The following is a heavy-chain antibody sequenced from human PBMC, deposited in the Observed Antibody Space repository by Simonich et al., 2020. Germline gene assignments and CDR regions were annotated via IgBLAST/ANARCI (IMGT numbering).Heavy chain of an antibody. CDR3: ARDPVVPAAIRNAFDI. CDR2: INPNSGGT. D-gene: IGHD2-2*01. J-gene: IGHJ3*02. Sequence: QVQLVQSGAEVKKPGASVKVSCKASGYTFTGYYMHWVRQAPGQGLGWIGWINPNSGGTNYAQKFQGRVTMTRDTSISTAYMELSRLRSDDTAVYYCARDPVVPAAIRNAFDIWGQGTMVTVSS. V-gene: IGHV1-2*02. CDR1: GYTFTGYY.